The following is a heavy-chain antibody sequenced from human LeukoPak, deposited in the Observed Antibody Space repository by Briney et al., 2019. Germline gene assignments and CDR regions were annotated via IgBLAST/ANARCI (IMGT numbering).Heavy chain of an antibody. CDR3: ARDPLRRFDY. V-gene: IGHV3-7*01. CDR1: GFTFNNYW. CDR2: IKEDGSEK. Sequence: GGSLRLSCAASGFTFNNYWMTWVRQAPGKGLEWVANIKEDGSEKYYVDSVTGRFTISRDNAKNSLYLQMNSLKTEDTAVYYCARDPLRRFDYWGQGTLVTVSS. J-gene: IGHJ4*02. D-gene: IGHD5-12*01.